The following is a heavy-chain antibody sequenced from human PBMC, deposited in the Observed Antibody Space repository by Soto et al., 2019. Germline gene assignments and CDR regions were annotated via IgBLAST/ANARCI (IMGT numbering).Heavy chain of an antibody. CDR3: ARWLYLREAGFDY. Sequence: ASVKLSCKASGYTFTSYEINGVRQATGQGLEWVGWMNPNSGNTGYAQKFQGRVTMTRNTSISTAYMELSSLRSEDTAVYYCARWLYLREAGFDYWGQGTLVTVSS. V-gene: IGHV1-8*02. CDR1: GYTFTSYE. D-gene: IGHD3-3*01. J-gene: IGHJ4*02. CDR2: MNPNSGNT.